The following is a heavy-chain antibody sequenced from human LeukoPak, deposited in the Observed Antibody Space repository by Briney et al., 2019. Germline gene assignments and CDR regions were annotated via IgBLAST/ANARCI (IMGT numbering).Heavy chain of an antibody. CDR2: LYHSGST. V-gene: IGHV4-59*01. J-gene: IGHJ4*02. D-gene: IGHD6-6*01. Sequence: PSETLSLTCTVSGGSITNYYWSWIRQPPGKGLEYIGFLYHSGSTNYNPSLKSRVTMSVDKSKNQCSLRLSSVTAADAAIYFCARSTQDSSTSFDYWGQGTLVTVSS. CDR3: ARSTQDSSTSFDY. CDR1: GGSITNYY.